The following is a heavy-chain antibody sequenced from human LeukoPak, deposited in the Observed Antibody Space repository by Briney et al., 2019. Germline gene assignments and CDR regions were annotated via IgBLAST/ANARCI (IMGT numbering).Heavy chain of an antibody. CDR1: GYTFTSYD. CDR3: ARGRVPAAHPPGY. J-gene: IGHJ4*02. D-gene: IGHD2-2*01. Sequence: ASVKVSCKASGYTFTSYDIIWVRQATGQGLEWMGWVNGNSGNTRYAQKFQGRLTMTRNTSISTAYMELSSLRSEDTAVHYCARGRVPAAHPPGYWGQGTLVTVSS. V-gene: IGHV1-8*01. CDR2: VNGNSGNT.